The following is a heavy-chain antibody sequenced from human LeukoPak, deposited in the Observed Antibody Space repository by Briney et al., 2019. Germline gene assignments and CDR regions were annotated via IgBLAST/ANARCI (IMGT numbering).Heavy chain of an antibody. CDR2: ISAYNGNT. D-gene: IGHD5-12*01. CDR3: ASGPTTMYYFDY. Sequence: ASVKVSCKASGYTFTSYGISWVRQAPGQGLEWMGWISAYNGNTNYAQKLQGRVTMTTDTSTNTAYMELRSLRSDDTAVYYCASGPTTMYYFDYWGQGTLVTVSS. CDR1: GYTFTSYG. J-gene: IGHJ4*02. V-gene: IGHV1-18*01.